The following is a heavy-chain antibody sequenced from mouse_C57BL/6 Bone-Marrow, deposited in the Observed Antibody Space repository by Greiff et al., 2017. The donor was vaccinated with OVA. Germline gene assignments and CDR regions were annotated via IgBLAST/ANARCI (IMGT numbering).Heavy chain of an antibody. J-gene: IGHJ2*01. Sequence: QVQLQQSGAELVRPGTSVKVSCKASGYAFTNYLIEWVKQRHGKGLEWIGVINPGSGGTKYNEKFKGKATLTADKAASTAYMQLISLTSEDSAVYFCARDYYCNYFDYWGQGTTLTVSA. CDR2: INPGSGGT. D-gene: IGHD2-1*01. V-gene: IGHV1-54*01. CDR1: GYAFTNYL. CDR3: ARDYYCNYFDY.